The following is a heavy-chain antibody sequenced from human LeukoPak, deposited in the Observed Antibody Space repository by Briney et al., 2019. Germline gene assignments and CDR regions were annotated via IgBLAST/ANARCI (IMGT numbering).Heavy chain of an antibody. CDR2: VSGNGLKT. CDR1: GFTFSRYY. J-gene: IGHJ6*02. D-gene: IGHD2-2*01. V-gene: IGHV3-23*01. CDR3: AKIVVPAAYYFYGMDV. Sequence: GGSLRLSCAASGFTFSRYYMSWVRQIPGKGLEWVSDVSGNGLKTFYADSVSGRFTISRDNSKKTVDLQMNNLRVEDSAIFYCAKIVVPAAYYFYGMDVWGPGTTVTVSS.